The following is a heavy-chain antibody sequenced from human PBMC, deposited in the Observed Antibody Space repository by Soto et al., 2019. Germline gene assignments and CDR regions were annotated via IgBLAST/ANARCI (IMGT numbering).Heavy chain of an antibody. V-gene: IGHV4-31*03. D-gene: IGHD4-17*01. CDR1: GGSISSGGYY. CDR3: ARFPEEITTVTTGYYGMDV. CDR2: IYYSGST. Sequence: SETLSLTCTVSGGSISSGGYYWSWIRQHPGKGLEWIGYIYYSGSTYYNQSLKSRVTISVDTSKNQFSLKLSSVTAADTAVYYCARFPEEITTVTTGYYGMDVWGQGTTVTVSS. J-gene: IGHJ6*02.